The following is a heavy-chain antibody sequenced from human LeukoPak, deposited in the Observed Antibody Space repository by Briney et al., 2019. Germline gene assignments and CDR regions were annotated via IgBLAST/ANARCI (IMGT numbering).Heavy chain of an antibody. J-gene: IGHJ4*02. CDR3: ARGRRWAAAGHFDY. CDR1: GGSISRYY. CDR2: VYTSGST. Sequence: SETLSLTCTVSGGSISRYYWSWIRQPAGKGLEWIGRVYTSGSTNYNPSLKSRVTMSVDTSKNQFSLKLSSVTAADTAVYYCARGRRWAAAGHFDYWGQGTLVTVSS. V-gene: IGHV4-4*07. D-gene: IGHD6-13*01.